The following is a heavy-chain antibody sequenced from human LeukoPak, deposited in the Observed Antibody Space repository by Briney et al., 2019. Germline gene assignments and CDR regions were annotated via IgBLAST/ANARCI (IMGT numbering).Heavy chain of an antibody. J-gene: IGHJ4*02. D-gene: IGHD6-13*01. Sequence: SETLSLTCTVSGGSISSYYWSWIRQPPGKGLEWIGYIYYSGSTNYNPSLKSRVTISVDTSKNQFSLRLRSVTAADTAVYYCARVTGYMVEDYFDSWGQGTLVTVSS. CDR2: IYYSGST. CDR1: GGSISSYY. CDR3: ARVTGYMVEDYFDS. V-gene: IGHV4-59*01.